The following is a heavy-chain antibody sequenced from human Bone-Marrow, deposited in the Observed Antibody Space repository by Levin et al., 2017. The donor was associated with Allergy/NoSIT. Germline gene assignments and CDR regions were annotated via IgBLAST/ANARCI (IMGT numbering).Heavy chain of an antibody. D-gene: IGHD6-13*01. J-gene: IGHJ4*02. CDR1: GGSFSGYY. CDR3: ARGRIAAAGTASANDY. Sequence: PSETLSLTCAVYGGSFSGYYWSWIRQPPGKGLEWIGEINHSGSTNYNPSLKSRVTISVDTSKNQFSLKLSSVTAADTAVYYCARGRIAAAGTASANDYWGQGTLVTVSS. CDR2: INHSGST. V-gene: IGHV4-34*01.